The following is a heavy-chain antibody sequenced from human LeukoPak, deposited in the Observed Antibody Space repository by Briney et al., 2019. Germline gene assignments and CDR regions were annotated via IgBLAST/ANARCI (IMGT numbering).Heavy chain of an antibody. CDR3: ATYGTGSDYQPYFGD. V-gene: IGHV4-34*01. Sequence: SETLSLTCAVYGGSFSGYYWSWIRQPPGKGLEWIGEVNHSGSTNYNPSLKSRVTMSVDASKNQFSLNLSSVTAAGTAVYYCATYGTGSDYQPYFGDWGQGTLVTVSS. CDR1: GGSFSGYY. D-gene: IGHD3-10*01. CDR2: VNHSGST. J-gene: IGHJ4*02.